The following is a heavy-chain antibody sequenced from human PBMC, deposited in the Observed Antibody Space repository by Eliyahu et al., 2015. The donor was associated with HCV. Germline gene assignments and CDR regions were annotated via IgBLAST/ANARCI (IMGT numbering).Heavy chain of an antibody. CDR2: ISWSSGKI. J-gene: IGHJ4*02. Sequence: EVQLVESGGGLVQPGRSLRLSCAAXXFIFGDFAMHWVRQVPGKGLEWVAGISWSSGKIDYADSVRGRFTISRDNAKNSLYLQLNSLRPDDTALYYCAKDTQRVQLGNFDSWGQGTLVTVSS. D-gene: IGHD1-1*01. CDR3: AKDTQRVQLGNFDS. V-gene: IGHV3-9*01. CDR1: XFIFGDFA.